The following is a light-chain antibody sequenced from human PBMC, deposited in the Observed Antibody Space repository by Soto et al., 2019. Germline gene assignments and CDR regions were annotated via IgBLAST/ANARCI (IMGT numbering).Light chain of an antibody. Sequence: SYELTQPPSVSVSPGQTASINCSGDKLGAKYACWYQQKPGQSPVLVIHQDVHRPSGIPERFSGSNSGNTATLTISGTQALDEADYYCQAWDSSTVIFGGGTKVTVL. V-gene: IGLV3-1*01. CDR3: QAWDSSTVI. J-gene: IGLJ2*01. CDR1: KLGAKY. CDR2: QDV.